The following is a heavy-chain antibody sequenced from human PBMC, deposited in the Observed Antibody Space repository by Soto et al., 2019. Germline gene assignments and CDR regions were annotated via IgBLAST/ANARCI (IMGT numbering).Heavy chain of an antibody. CDR3: ARGTKYCSSTSCYYYYYYIDV. CDR2: IIPILGIA. J-gene: IGHJ6*03. V-gene: IGHV1-69*02. Sequence: QVQLVQSGAEVKKPGSSVKVSCKASGGTFSSYTISWVRQAPGQGLEWMGRIIPILGIANYAQKFQGRVTITAYKSTSTAYMELSSLRSEDTAVYYCARGTKYCSSTSCYYYYYYIDVWGKGTTVTVSS. D-gene: IGHD2-2*01. CDR1: GGTFSSYT.